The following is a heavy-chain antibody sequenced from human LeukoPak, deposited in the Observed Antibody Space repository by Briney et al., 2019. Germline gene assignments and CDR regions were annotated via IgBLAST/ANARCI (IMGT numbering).Heavy chain of an antibody. J-gene: IGHJ4*02. V-gene: IGHV1-18*01. Sequence: VASVKVSCKASGYTFTSYAITWVRQAPGQGLEWVGWISTSSGNTNYAQKLQGRVTMTTDTSTSTAYMEVRSLRSDDTAVYYCARAPAAVTEAPIRSFDYWGQGTLVTVS. CDR1: GYTFTSYA. CDR3: ARAPAAVTEAPIRSFDY. CDR2: ISTSSGNT. D-gene: IGHD6-25*01.